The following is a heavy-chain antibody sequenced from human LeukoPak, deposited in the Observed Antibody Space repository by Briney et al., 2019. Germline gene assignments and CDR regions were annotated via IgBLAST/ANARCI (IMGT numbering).Heavy chain of an antibody. CDR1: GGSFNTYY. D-gene: IGHD2-15*01. Sequence: KPSETLSLTCAVYGGSFNTYYWSWIRQPPGKGLEWIGEISHSGSTNYNPSLKSRVTISVDTSKNQFSLKLSSVTAADTAVYYCARVLYCSGGSCYLRYYYYYYGMDVWGQGTTVTVSS. V-gene: IGHV4-34*01. CDR2: ISHSGST. J-gene: IGHJ6*02. CDR3: ARVLYCSGGSCYLRYYYYYYGMDV.